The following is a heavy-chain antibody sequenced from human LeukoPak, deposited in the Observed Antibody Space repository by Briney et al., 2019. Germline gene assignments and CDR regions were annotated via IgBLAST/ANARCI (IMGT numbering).Heavy chain of an antibody. D-gene: IGHD5-12*01. CDR2: INPNSGGT. J-gene: IGHJ4*02. CDR3: ARDVDIVATILSPHRNPGLLGY. CDR1: GYTFTGYY. Sequence: ASVKVSCKASGYTFTGYYMHWVRQAPGQGLEWMGWINPNSGGTNYAQKFQGRVTMTRDTSISTAYMELSRLRSDDTAVHYCARDVDIVATILSPHRNPGLLGYWGQGTLVTVSS. V-gene: IGHV1-2*02.